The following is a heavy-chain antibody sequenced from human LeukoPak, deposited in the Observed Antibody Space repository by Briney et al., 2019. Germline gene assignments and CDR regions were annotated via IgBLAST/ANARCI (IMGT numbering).Heavy chain of an antibody. CDR1: GSYW. J-gene: IGHJ5*02. CDR2: ISYEPGKE. D-gene: IGHD3-3*01. CDR3: AKDPPGYNYGYYDL. Sequence: GGSLRLSCAASGSYWMHWVCQAPGKGLEWVAVISYEPGKEFYADFVKGRFSISRDNSKNTLFLQMSSLRPEDTAVYYCAKDPPGYNYGYYDLWGQGTLVTVSS. V-gene: IGHV3-30*18.